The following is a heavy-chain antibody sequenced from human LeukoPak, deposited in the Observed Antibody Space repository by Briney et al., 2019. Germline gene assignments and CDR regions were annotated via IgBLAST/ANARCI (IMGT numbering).Heavy chain of an antibody. CDR3: ARPQATAAGYYFDS. Sequence: ASVKVSCKASGYTFTSCGFSWVRQAPGQGLEWVGWINPYSGDTDYAQNLRGRVTLTTDTSTSTAYMELRSLRSDDSAVYYCARPQATAAGYYFDSWGQGTLVSVSS. J-gene: IGHJ4*02. V-gene: IGHV1-18*01. D-gene: IGHD6-13*01. CDR1: GYTFTSCG. CDR2: INPYSGDT.